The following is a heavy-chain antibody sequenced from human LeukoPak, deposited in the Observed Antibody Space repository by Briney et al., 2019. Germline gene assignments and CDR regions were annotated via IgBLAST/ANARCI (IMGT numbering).Heavy chain of an antibody. CDR3: AREEGAASWDY. CDR2: INPDSGGT. Sequence: ASVKVSCKASGYTFTVHYMHWVRQAPGQGLEWMGWINPDSGGTNYAQKFQGRVTMTRDTSISTAYMELGRLRSDDTAVYYCAREEGAASWDYWGQGTLVTVSS. D-gene: IGHD6-13*01. J-gene: IGHJ4*02. CDR1: GYTFTVHY. V-gene: IGHV1-2*02.